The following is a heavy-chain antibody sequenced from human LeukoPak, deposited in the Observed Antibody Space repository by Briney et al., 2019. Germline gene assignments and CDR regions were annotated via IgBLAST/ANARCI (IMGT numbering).Heavy chain of an antibody. CDR2: ISYDGSNK. CDR3: ARDIGDEWELLLPDY. V-gene: IGHV3-30-3*01. J-gene: IGHJ4*02. D-gene: IGHD1-26*01. Sequence: GGSLRLSCAASGFTVSNYDMHWVRQAPGKGLDWVAVISYDGSNKYYADSVKGRFTISRDNSKNTLNLQMNSLRAEDTAVYYCARDIGDEWELLLPDYWGQGTLVTVSS. CDR1: GFTVSNYD.